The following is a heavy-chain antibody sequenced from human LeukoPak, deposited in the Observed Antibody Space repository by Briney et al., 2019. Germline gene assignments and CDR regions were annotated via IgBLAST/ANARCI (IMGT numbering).Heavy chain of an antibody. J-gene: IGHJ6*03. CDR2: ISSSSSYI. V-gene: IGHV3-21*01. Sequence: AGGSLRLSCAASGFTFSSYSMNWVRQAPGKGLEWVSSISSSSSYIYYADSVKGRFTISRDNAKNSLYLQMNSLRAEDTAVYYCAREKGGYCTNGVCYRGTYYMDVWGKGTTVTVSS. CDR3: AREKGGYCTNGVCYRGTYYMDV. D-gene: IGHD2-8*01. CDR1: GFTFSSYS.